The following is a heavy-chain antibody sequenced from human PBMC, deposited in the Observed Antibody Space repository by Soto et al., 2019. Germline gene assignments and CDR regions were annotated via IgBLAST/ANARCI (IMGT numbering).Heavy chain of an antibody. CDR2: INPNSGGT. CDR3: ARDAAYYDFWSGYEGGYYYYGMDV. CDR1: GYTFTCYY. D-gene: IGHD3-3*01. V-gene: IGHV1-2*02. J-gene: IGHJ6*02. Sequence: ASVKVSIEASGYTFTCYYMHWVRQAPGQGLEWMGWINPNSGGTNYAQKFQGRVTMTRDTSISTAYMELSRLRSDDTAVYYCARDAAYYDFWSGYEGGYYYYGMDVWGQGTTVTVSS.